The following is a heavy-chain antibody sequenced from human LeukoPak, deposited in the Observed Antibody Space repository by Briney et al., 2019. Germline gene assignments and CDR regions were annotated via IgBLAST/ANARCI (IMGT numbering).Heavy chain of an antibody. CDR1: GGSISSSSYY. D-gene: IGHD3-10*01. V-gene: IGHV4-39*07. CDR3: ARVRKYDVKYYYGSGGVFYYYYMDV. CDR2: IYYSGST. Sequence: PSETLSLTCTVSGGSISSSSYYWGWIRQPPGKGLEWIGSIYYSGSTYYNPSLKSRVTMSVDTSKNQFSLKLSSVTAADTAVYYCARVRKYDVKYYYGSGGVFYYYYMDVWGKGTTVTISS. J-gene: IGHJ6*03.